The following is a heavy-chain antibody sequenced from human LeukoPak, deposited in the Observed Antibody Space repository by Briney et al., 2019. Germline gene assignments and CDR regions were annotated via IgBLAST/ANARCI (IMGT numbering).Heavy chain of an antibody. V-gene: IGHV3-48*01. CDR3: ARPLVGAVDAFDI. CDR1: GFSFSRYS. D-gene: IGHD1-26*01. Sequence: GGSLRLSCAASGFSFSRYSMNWVRQAPGKGLEWVSYISSGSSTIYYADSVKGRFTISRDNAKNSLYLQMNSLRAEDTAVYYCARPLVGAVDAFDIWGQGTMVTVSS. J-gene: IGHJ3*02. CDR2: ISSGSSTI.